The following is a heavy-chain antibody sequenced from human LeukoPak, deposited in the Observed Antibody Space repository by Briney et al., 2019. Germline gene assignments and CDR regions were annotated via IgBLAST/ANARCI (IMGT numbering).Heavy chain of an antibody. CDR3: ARGTEALELGY. D-gene: IGHD1-1*01. CDR1: GGSFSGYY. J-gene: IGHJ4*02. Sequence: SETLSLTCAVYGGSFSGYYWSWIRQPPGKGLEWIGEINHSGSTNYNPSLKSRVTISVDTSKNQFSLKLSSVTAADTAVYYCARGTEALELGYWGQGTLVTVSS. CDR2: INHSGST. V-gene: IGHV4-34*01.